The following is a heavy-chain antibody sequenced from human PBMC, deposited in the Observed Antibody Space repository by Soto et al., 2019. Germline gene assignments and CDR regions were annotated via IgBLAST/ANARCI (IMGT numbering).Heavy chain of an antibody. D-gene: IGHD3-10*01. CDR2: ISYDGSNK. CDR1: GFTFSSYA. V-gene: IGHV3-30-3*01. Sequence: GGSLRLSCAASGFTFSSYAMHWVRQAPGKGLEWVAVISYDGSNKYYADSVKGRFTISRDNSKNTLYLQMNSLRAEDTAVYYCARDFGEHYYYYYGMDVWGQGTTVTVSS. CDR3: ARDFGEHYYYYYGMDV. J-gene: IGHJ6*02.